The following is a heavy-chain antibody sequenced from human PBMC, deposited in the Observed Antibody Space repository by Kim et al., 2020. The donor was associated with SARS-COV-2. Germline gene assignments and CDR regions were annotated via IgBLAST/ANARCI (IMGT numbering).Heavy chain of an antibody. Sequence: GGSLRLSCAASGFTFSSYGMHWVRQAPGKGLEWVAVIWYDGSIKYYADSVKGRFTISRDNSKNTLYLQMNSLRAEDTAVYYCARILWGGYYYGSGRDYYYYGMGVWGQGNTVTVSS. CDR3: ARILWGGYYYGSGRDYYYYGMGV. CDR1: GFTFSSYG. J-gene: IGHJ6*02. D-gene: IGHD3-10*01. V-gene: IGHV3-33*01. CDR2: IWYDGSIK.